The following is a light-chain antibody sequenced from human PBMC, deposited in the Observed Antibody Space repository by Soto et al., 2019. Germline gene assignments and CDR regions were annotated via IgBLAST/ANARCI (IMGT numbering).Light chain of an antibody. Sequence: QSALTQPASVSGSPGQSITISCTGTSSDVGGYNYVSWYQQHPGKPPKLMIYEVSNRPSGVSNRFSGSKSGNTASLTISGLQAEDEADYYCSSYTSSSTRVFGGGTQLPS. V-gene: IGLV2-14*01. CDR2: EVS. J-gene: IGLJ3*02. CDR3: SSYTSSSTRV. CDR1: SSDVGGYNY.